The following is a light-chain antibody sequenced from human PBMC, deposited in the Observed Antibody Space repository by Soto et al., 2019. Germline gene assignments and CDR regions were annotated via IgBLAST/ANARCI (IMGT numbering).Light chain of an antibody. Sequence: DIQMTQSPSTLSASVGDRVTISCRASQSINSWLAWYQQKPGKAPELLIQKASTLESGVPSRFSGSGSGTEFTLTISSLQPDDFASYYCQQYKAYPYIFGQGTKVDIK. V-gene: IGKV1-5*03. CDR2: KAS. J-gene: IGKJ2*01. CDR3: QQYKAYPYI. CDR1: QSINSW.